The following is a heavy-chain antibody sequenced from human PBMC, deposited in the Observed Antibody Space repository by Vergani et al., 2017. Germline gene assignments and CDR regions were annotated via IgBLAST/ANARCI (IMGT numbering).Heavy chain of an antibody. Sequence: EVQLVESGGGSVQPGGSLRLSCAASGFIFSSYWMSWVRQAPGKGLEWVANIKQDGSEKYYVDSVKGRFTISRDNAKNSLYLQMSSLRAEDTAVFYCAKGNGWYDVLGDYWGQGTLVTVSS. J-gene: IGHJ4*02. CDR1: GFIFSSYW. CDR3: AKGNGWYDVLGDY. V-gene: IGHV3-7*03. D-gene: IGHD6-19*01. CDR2: IKQDGSEK.